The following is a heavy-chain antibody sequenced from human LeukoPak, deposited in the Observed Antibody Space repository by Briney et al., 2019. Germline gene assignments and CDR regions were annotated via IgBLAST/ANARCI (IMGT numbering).Heavy chain of an antibody. CDR1: GFTFSSYE. CDR3: ARVGGRYDILD. V-gene: IGHV3-48*03. J-gene: IGHJ4*02. CDR2: ISSRGSTI. Sequence: GGSLRLSCAASGFTFSSYEMNWVRQAPGKGLEWVSYISSRGSTIYYADSVKGRFTISRDNAKNSLYLQMNSLRAEDTALYYCARVGGRYDILDWGQGTLVTVSS. D-gene: IGHD3-9*01.